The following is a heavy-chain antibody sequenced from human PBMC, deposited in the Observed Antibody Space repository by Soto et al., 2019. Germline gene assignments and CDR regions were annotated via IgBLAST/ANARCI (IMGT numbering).Heavy chain of an antibody. D-gene: IGHD6-13*01. CDR3: ARDPYIAAAGSDAFDI. J-gene: IGHJ3*02. Sequence: GSLRLSCAASGFTFSSYSMNWVRQAPGKGLEWVSSISSSSSYIYYADSVKGRFTISRDNAKNSLYLQMNSLRAEDTAVYYCARDPYIAAAGSDAFDIWGQGTMVTVSS. V-gene: IGHV3-21*01. CDR1: GFTFSSYS. CDR2: ISSSSSYI.